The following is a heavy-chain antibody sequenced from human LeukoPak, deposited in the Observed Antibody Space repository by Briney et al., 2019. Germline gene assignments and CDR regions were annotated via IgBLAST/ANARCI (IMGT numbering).Heavy chain of an antibody. J-gene: IGHJ6*03. Sequence: SVKVSCKASGGTFSSYAISWVRQAPGQGLEWMGGIIPIFGTANYAQKFQGRVTITADKSTSTAYMELSSLRSEDTAVYYCARDCSGGSCYGWYYMDVWGKGTTVTVSS. CDR2: IIPIFGTA. CDR3: ARDCSGGSCYGWYYMDV. CDR1: GGTFSSYA. V-gene: IGHV1-69*06. D-gene: IGHD2-15*01.